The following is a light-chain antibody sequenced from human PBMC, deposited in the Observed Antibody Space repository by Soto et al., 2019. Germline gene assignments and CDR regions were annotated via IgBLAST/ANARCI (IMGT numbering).Light chain of an antibody. CDR1: ECISNW. Sequence: DIPMTQSPSTLSASVGDRVTITCRASECISNWLAWYQQKPGKAPKLLTNDASTLAAGVPSRCSSSASRTDVTLTISSLQPDDFATYYCQQYNTYWTFGQGTKVEIK. V-gene: IGKV1-5*01. J-gene: IGKJ1*01. CDR2: DAS. CDR3: QQYNTYWT.